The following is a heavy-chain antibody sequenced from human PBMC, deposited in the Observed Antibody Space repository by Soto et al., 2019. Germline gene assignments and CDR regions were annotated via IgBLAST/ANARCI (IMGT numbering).Heavy chain of an antibody. CDR1: GFTFSSYA. CDR2: ISGSGGST. V-gene: IGHV3-23*01. J-gene: IGHJ6*02. Sequence: EVQLLESGGGLGQPGGSLRLSCAASGFTFSSYAMSWVRQAPGKGLEWVSAISGSGGSTYYADSVKGRFTISRDNSKNTLYLQMNSMRAEDTAVYYCAKHSLQFASYYYCGMDVWGQGTTVTVSS. CDR3: AKHSLQFASYYYCGMDV. D-gene: IGHD1-1*01.